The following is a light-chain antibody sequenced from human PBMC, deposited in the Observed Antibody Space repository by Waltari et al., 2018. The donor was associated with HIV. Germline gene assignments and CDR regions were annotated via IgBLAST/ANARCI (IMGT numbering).Light chain of an antibody. CDR1: QSVSSNY. J-gene: IGKJ1*01. CDR3: QHYGSSSWT. V-gene: IGKV3-20*01. CDR2: GVS. Sequence: EIVLTQSPGTLSLSPGERATLSCRASQSVSSNYLAWYQQKRGQAPRLLIYGVSSRATGIPDRFSGSGSGTDFTLTISRLEPEDFAVFYCQHYGSSSWTFGQGTKVEIK.